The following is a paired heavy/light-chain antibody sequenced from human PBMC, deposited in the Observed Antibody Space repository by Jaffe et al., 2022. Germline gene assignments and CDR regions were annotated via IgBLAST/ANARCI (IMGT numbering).Heavy chain of an antibody. V-gene: IGHV4-38-2*01. D-gene: IGHD3-10*01. CDR1: GYSINSDYF. CDR3: ARHRSTSGSFTLDY. Sequence: QVQLQESGPGLVKPSETLSLKCVVSGYSINSDYFWGWIRQPPGKGLEWIGSMYYGGSTHYSPSLKSRVTILADASRNQFSLQLRSVTAADTAVYYCARHRSTSGSFTLDYWGQGALVTVSS. CDR2: MYYGGST. J-gene: IGHJ4*02.
Light chain of an antibody. CDR2: EVS. CDR1: SSDVGYYNY. J-gene: IGLJ1*01. V-gene: IGLV2-8*01. CDR3: SSYAGNNIFYV. Sequence: QSALTQPPSASGSPGQSVTISCTGTSSDVGYYNYVSWYQQHPGKAPKLMIYEVSKRPSGVPDRFSGSKSGNTASLTVSGLQAEDEADYYCSSYAGNNIFYVFGTGTEVTVL.